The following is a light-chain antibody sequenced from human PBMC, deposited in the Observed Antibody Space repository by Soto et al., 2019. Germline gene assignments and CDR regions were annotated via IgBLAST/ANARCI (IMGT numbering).Light chain of an antibody. V-gene: IGLV1-40*01. CDR1: NSNIGANYD. CDR2: GNN. CDR3: QSYDSSLGGFVI. Sequence: QSVLTQPPSVSGAPGQRVTISCTGSNSNIGANYDVPWYQQLPQTAPKLLIYGNNDRPSGVPDRFSGSKSGTSASLAISGLQAEDEADYYCQSYDSSLGGFVIFGGGTKLTVL. J-gene: IGLJ2*01.